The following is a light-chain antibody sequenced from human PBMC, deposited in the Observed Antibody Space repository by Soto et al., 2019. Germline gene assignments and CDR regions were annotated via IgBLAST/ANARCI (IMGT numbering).Light chain of an antibody. V-gene: IGLV2-14*01. J-gene: IGLJ2*01. CDR3: SSYTSSSTVV. Sequence: QSVLTQPASVSGSPGQSITISCTGTSSDVGGYNYASWYQQHPGKAPKLMIYDVSNRPSGVSNRFSGSKSGNTASLTISGLQVEDEADYYCSSYTSSSTVVFGGGTKLTVL. CDR2: DVS. CDR1: SSDVGGYNY.